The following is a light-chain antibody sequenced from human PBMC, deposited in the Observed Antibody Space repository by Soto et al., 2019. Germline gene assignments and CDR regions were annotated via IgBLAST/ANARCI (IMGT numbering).Light chain of an antibody. CDR3: QQYDSYPPWA. Sequence: DIPMTQSPATLSSSVGDRVTITCRASQSISSWLAWYQQKPGRAPKLLIYKTSRLASGVPSRFSGSGSGTEFPLTISTLQPDDFAIYYCQQYDSYPPWAFGQGTKVEIK. CDR2: KTS. V-gene: IGKV1-5*03. J-gene: IGKJ1*01. CDR1: QSISSW.